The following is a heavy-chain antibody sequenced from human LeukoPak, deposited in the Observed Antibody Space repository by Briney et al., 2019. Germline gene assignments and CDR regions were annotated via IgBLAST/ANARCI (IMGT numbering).Heavy chain of an antibody. V-gene: IGHV3-30*18. CDR3: AKPYLYCSGGSCYFPYYYYYGMDV. D-gene: IGHD2-15*01. CDR1: GFTFSSYW. J-gene: IGHJ6*02. CDR2: ISYDGSNK. Sequence: PGGSLRLSCAASGFTFSSYWMSWVRQAPGKGLEWVAVISYDGSNKYYADSVKGRFTISRDNSKNTLYLQMNSLRAEDTAVYYCAKPYLYCSGGSCYFPYYYYYGMDVWGQGTTVTVSS.